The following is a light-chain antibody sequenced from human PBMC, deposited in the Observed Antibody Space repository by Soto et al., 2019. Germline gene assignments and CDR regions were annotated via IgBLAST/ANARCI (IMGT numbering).Light chain of an antibody. Sequence: EIQYTPVPSFPFANIGDGVTIPCRASQSISSYLNWYQQKPGKAPKLLIYAASSLQSGVPSRFSGSGSGTDFTLTISSLQPEDFATYYCQQSYSTPQTFGQGTKVDIK. CDR2: AAS. J-gene: IGKJ1*01. CDR3: QQSYSTPQT. CDR1: QSISSY. V-gene: IGKV1-39*01.